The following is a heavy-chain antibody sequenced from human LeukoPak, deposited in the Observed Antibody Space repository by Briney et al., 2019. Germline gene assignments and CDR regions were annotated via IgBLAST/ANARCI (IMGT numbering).Heavy chain of an antibody. D-gene: IGHD3-10*01. CDR2: INPNSGGT. Sequence: ASVKVSCKASGYTFTGYYMHWVRQAPGQGREWMGWINPNSGGTNYAQKFQGRVTMTRDTSISTAYMELSRLRSDDTAVYYCARDPSYYYGSGSYPYGMDVWGQGTTVTVSS. CDR3: ARDPSYYYGSGSYPYGMDV. CDR1: GYTFTGYY. V-gene: IGHV1-2*02. J-gene: IGHJ6*02.